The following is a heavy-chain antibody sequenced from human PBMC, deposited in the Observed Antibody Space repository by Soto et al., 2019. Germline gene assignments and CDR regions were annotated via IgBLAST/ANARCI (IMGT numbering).Heavy chain of an antibody. D-gene: IGHD6-13*01. J-gene: IGHJ4*02. CDR2: IYYSGST. CDR3: ASRHSSPYFDY. Sequence: PSETLSLTCTFSGCSISSGDYYWSWIRQPPGKGLEWIGSIYYSGSTYYNPSLKSRVTISVDTSKNQFSLKLNSVTAADTAVYYCASRHSSPYFDYWGQGTLLTVSS. V-gene: IGHV4-30-4*01. CDR1: GCSISSGDYY.